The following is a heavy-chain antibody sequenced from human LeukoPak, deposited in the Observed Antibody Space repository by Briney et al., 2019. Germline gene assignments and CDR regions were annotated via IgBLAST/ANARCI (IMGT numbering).Heavy chain of an antibody. Sequence: GGFLRLSCAASGFTFSSYAMSWVRQAPGKGLEWVSAISGSGGSTYYADSVKGRFTISRDNSKNTLYLQMNSLRAEDTAVYYCASQNYGDYVPFDYWGQGTLVTVSS. CDR1: GFTFSSYA. V-gene: IGHV3-23*01. CDR3: ASQNYGDYVPFDY. CDR2: ISGSGGST. J-gene: IGHJ4*02. D-gene: IGHD4-17*01.